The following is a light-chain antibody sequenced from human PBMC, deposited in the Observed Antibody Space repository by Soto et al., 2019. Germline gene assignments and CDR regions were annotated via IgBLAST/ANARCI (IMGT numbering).Light chain of an antibody. J-gene: IGKJ3*01. CDR3: QHYSNWPPT. Sequence: EMVMTQSPATLSVSPGERVTLSCRASESVHRNLAWYQQKPDQVPSLLIYYASTRATGGPDRFTGSGSGTEFTLTIGSLQAEDFGVYYCQHYSNWPPTCGPGTNV. CDR2: YAS. CDR1: ESVHRN. V-gene: IGKV3-15*01.